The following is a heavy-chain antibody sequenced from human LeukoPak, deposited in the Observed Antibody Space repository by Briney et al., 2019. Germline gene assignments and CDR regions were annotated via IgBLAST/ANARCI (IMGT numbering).Heavy chain of an antibody. V-gene: IGHV5-51*01. CDR3: ARPYYYGSGSYSAYFYD. CDR2: VYPGDSDT. CDR1: GYSFTNYW. D-gene: IGHD3-10*01. J-gene: IGHJ1*01. Sequence: GEALKISCKGSGYSFTNYWIAWVRQRPGKGLEWMGIVYPGDSDTRYSPSFQGQVTFSADKSIRTAYFQWSNLKASDSAMYYCARPYYYGSGSYSAYFYDWGQGTLVTVSS.